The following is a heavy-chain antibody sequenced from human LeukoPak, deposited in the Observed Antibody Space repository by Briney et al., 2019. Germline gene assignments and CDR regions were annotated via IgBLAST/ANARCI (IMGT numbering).Heavy chain of an antibody. CDR2: ISGSGGRT. Sequence: GGSLRLSCAASGFTFSTYAMSWVRQAPGKGQEWVSAISGSGGRTYYADSVKGRFTISRDNSKNTLYLQMNSLRAEDTAVYYCAKEKESSGYFDYWGQGTLATVSS. J-gene: IGHJ4*02. V-gene: IGHV3-23*01. D-gene: IGHD3-10*01. CDR3: AKEKESSGYFDY. CDR1: GFTFSTYA.